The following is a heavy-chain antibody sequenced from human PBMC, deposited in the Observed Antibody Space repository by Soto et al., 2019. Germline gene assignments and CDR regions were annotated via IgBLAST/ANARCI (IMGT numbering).Heavy chain of an antibody. D-gene: IGHD6-19*01. CDR2: ISYDGSNK. CDR1: VFTFSSYG. V-gene: IGHV3-30*18. J-gene: IGHJ6*02. CDR3: VKDGSSGWHYFYDMDV. Sequence: PWWSLRLSCSASVFTFSSYGMHWFRQAPGKGLEWVAVISYDGSNKYYADSVKGRFTISRDNSKNTLYLQMSSLRAEDTAVYYCVKDGSSGWHYFYDMDVWGQGTTVTVSS.